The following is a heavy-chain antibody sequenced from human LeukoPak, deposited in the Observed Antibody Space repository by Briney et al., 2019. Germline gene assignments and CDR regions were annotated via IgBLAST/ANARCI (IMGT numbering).Heavy chain of an antibody. Sequence: PGGSLRLSCAASGFTFSSYSMNWVRQAPGKGLEWVANIKQDGSEKYYVDSVKGRFTISRDNAKNSLYLQMNSLRAEDTAVYYCARDHTAIYYGMDVWGQGTTVTVSS. CDR2: IKQDGSEK. V-gene: IGHV3-7*01. J-gene: IGHJ6*02. CDR1: GFTFSSYS. D-gene: IGHD5-18*01. CDR3: ARDHTAIYYGMDV.